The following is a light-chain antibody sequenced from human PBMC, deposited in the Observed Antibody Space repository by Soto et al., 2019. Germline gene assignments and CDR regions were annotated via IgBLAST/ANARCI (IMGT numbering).Light chain of an antibody. V-gene: IGKV1-33*01. J-gene: IGKJ5*01. CDR2: GAS. CDR3: QQYDNLPHT. Sequence: DIQMTQSPSSLSASVGDRVTITCQASQDISNYLHWYQQKPGKAPKLLIYGASNLETGVPSRFSGSGSGTDFTFTISSLQPEDIATYYCQQYDNLPHTFGQGTRLDI. CDR1: QDISNY.